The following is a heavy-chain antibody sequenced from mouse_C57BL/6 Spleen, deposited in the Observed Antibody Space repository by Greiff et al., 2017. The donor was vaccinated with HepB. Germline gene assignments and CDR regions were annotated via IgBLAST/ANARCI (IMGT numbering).Heavy chain of an antibody. CDR3: ARWEDGYGCYYAMDY. Sequence: VQLQQSGAELVRPGSSVKLSCKASGYTFTSYWMHWVKQRPIQGLEWIGNIDPSDSETHYNQKFKDKATLTVDKSSSTAYMQLRSLTSEDSAVYECARWEDGYGCYYAMDYWGQGTSVTVSS. CDR1: GYTFTSYW. D-gene: IGHD2-2*01. J-gene: IGHJ4*01. V-gene: IGHV1-52*01. CDR2: IDPSDSET.